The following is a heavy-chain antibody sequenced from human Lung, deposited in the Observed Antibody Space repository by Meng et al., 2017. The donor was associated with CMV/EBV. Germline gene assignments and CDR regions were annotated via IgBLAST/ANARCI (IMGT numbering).Heavy chain of an antibody. CDR3: AKGKQYSSSWQQYYYYGMDV. J-gene: IGHJ6*02. D-gene: IGHD6-13*01. CDR2: ISWDGGST. CDR1: GFTFDDYT. Sequence: GESLKISCAASGFTFDDYTMHWVRQAPGKGLEWVSLISWDGGSTYYADSVKGRFTISRDNSKNSLYLQMNSLRTEDTALYYCAKGKQYSSSWQQYYYYGMDVWGQGTTVTVSS. V-gene: IGHV3-43*01.